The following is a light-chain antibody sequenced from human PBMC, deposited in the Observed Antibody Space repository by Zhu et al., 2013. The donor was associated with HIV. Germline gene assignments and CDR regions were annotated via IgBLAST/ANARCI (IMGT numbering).Light chain of an antibody. CDR2: GAS. CDR1: QSVSSSY. J-gene: IGKJ1*01. V-gene: IGKV3-20*01. Sequence: EIVLTQSPGTLSLSPGERATLSCRASQSVSSSYLAWYQQKPGQAPRLLIYGASSRATGIPDRFSGSGSGTDFTLTISRLEPEDFAVYYCQQYGSSPRTFGQGTEGGN. CDR3: QQYGSSPRT.